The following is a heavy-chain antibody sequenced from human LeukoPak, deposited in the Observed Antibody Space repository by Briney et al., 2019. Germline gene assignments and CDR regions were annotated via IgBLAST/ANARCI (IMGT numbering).Heavy chain of an antibody. V-gene: IGHV3-7*04. J-gene: IGHJ4*02. D-gene: IGHD1-14*01. CDR1: GFTFSSYW. Sequence: GGSLTRSCVGSGFTFSSYWMTWVRQAPGKGLEWVANIKDDGSEKYSVDSVKGRFTISRDNAKNLLYLQMSSLRAEDTAVYYCARARIDYWGQGTLVTVSS. CDR3: ARARIDY. CDR2: IKDDGSEK.